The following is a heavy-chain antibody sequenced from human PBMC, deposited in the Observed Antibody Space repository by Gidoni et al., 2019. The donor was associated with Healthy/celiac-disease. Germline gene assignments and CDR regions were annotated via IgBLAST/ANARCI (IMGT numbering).Heavy chain of an antibody. J-gene: IGHJ6*02. CDR3: ARMGLSRGYSYGEHYYYGMDV. CDR2: IIPIFGTA. V-gene: IGHV1-69*01. Sequence: QVQLVQSGAEVKKPGSSVKVSCKASGGTFSSHAISWVRQAPGQGLEWMGGIIPIFGTANYAQKFQGRVTITADESTSTAYMELSSLRSEDTAVYYCARMGLSRGYSYGEHYYYGMDVWGQGTTVTVSS. CDR1: GGTFSSHA. D-gene: IGHD5-18*01.